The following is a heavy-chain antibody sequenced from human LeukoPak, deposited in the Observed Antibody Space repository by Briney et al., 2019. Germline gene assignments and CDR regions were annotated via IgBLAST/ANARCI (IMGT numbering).Heavy chain of an antibody. CDR2: IYTSGST. Sequence: SETLSLTCTVSGGSISSYYWSWIRQPAGKGLEWIGRIYTSGSTNYNPSLKSRVTMSVGTSKNQFSLKLSSVTAADTAVYYCAGRDDILTNNWFDPWGQGTLVTVSS. CDR3: AGRDDILTNNWFDP. J-gene: IGHJ5*02. D-gene: IGHD3-9*01. CDR1: GGSISSYY. V-gene: IGHV4-4*07.